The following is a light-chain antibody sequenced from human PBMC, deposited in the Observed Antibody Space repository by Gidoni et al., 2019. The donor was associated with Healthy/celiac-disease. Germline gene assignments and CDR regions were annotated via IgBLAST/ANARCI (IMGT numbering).Light chain of an antibody. CDR2: GAS. V-gene: IGKV3-15*01. Sequence: EIVMTQSPATLSVSPGERATLSGRASQSVSSNLAWYQQQPGHAPRLLMYGASTRATDIPARFSGSGSVTEFTRTISSLQSEDFAVYYCQQYNNWSYTFGQGTKLEIK. CDR3: QQYNNWSYT. J-gene: IGKJ2*01. CDR1: QSVSSN.